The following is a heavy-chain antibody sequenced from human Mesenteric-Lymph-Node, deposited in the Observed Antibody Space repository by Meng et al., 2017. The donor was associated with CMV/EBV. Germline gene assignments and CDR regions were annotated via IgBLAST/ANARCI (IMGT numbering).Heavy chain of an antibody. CDR1: GFTFSSYS. J-gene: IGHJ4*02. Sequence: GGSLRLSCAASGFTFSSYSMNWVRQAPGKGLEWVSYISSSSSYIYYADSVKGRFTISRDNAKNSLYLQMNSLRAEDTAVYYCARMYNGYDYYFDYWGQGTLVTVSS. D-gene: IGHD5-12*01. V-gene: IGHV3-21*05. CDR2: ISSSSSYI. CDR3: ARMYNGYDYYFDY.